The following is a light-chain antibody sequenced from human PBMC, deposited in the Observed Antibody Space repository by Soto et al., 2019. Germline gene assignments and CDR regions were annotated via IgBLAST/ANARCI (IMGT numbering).Light chain of an antibody. CDR2: DVR. J-gene: IGLJ2*01. CDR1: SSDVGLYNY. V-gene: IGLV2-14*01. Sequence: QSALTQPASVSESPGQSITISCTGTSSDVGLYNYVSWYQQHPGKAPRLLIYDVRNRPSGVSNRFSGSKSGNTASLTISGLQAEDEANYYCSAYTTRNTLVFGAGTKLTVL. CDR3: SAYTTRNTLV.